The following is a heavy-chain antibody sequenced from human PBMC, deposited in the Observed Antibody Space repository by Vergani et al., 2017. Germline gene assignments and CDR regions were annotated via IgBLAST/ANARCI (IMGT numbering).Heavy chain of an antibody. CDR1: GFTFSDYY. CDR2: ISSSGSTI. Sequence: QVQLVESGGGLVKPGGSLRLSCAASGFTFSDYYMSWIRQAPGKGLEWVSYISSSGSTIYYADSVKGRFTISRDNAKNSLYLQMNSLRAEDTAVYYCAREAAIITIFGQERPRRFYYWGQGTLVTVSS. V-gene: IGHV3-11*01. CDR3: AREAAIITIFGQERPRRFYY. J-gene: IGHJ4*02. D-gene: IGHD3-3*01.